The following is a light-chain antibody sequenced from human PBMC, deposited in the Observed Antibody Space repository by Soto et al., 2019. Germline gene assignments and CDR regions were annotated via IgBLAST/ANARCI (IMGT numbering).Light chain of an antibody. CDR1: QSVSSK. V-gene: IGKV3-15*01. Sequence: EIVMTQSPATLSVSPGERATLSCRASQSVSSKLAWYQQKPGQAHMLLIYGASTRATGIPARFSGSGSGTEFTLTISSLQSEDFAVYYCQQYNNWPPITFGQGTRLEIK. CDR2: GAS. CDR3: QQYNNWPPIT. J-gene: IGKJ5*01.